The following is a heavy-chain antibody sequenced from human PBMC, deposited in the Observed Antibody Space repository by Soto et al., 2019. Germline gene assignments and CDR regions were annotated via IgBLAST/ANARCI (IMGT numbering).Heavy chain of an antibody. J-gene: IGHJ4*02. V-gene: IGHV3-15*01. Sequence: EVQLVESGGGLVKPGGSLRLSCAASGFTFSNAWMSWVRQAPGKGLEWVGRIKSKTDGGTTDYAAPVKGRFTISRDDSTNTLYLQMNSLKTEDTAVYYCTTVYYDYIWGSDLDYWGQGTLVTVSS. D-gene: IGHD3-16*02. CDR3: TTVYYDYIWGSDLDY. CDR2: IKSKTDGGTT. CDR1: GFTFSNAW.